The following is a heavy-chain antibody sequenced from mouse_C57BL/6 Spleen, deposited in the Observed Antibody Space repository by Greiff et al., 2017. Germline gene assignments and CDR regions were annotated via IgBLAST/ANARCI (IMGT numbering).Heavy chain of an antibody. J-gene: IGHJ2*01. CDR1: GYAFSSSW. CDR3: ASSNCDEVYYFDY. CDR2: IYPGDGDT. D-gene: IGHD4-1*01. V-gene: IGHV1-82*01. Sequence: VKLVESGPELVKPGASVKISCKASGYAFSSSWMNWVKQRPGKGLEWIGMIYPGDGDTNYNGKFKGKATLTADKSSSTAYMQLSSLTSEDSAVYFCASSNCDEVYYFDYWGQGTTLTVSS.